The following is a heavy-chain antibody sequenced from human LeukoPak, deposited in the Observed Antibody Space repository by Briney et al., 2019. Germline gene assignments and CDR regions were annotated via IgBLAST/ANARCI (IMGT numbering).Heavy chain of an antibody. D-gene: IGHD3-22*01. J-gene: IGHJ3*02. CDR2: IWYDGSNK. CDR1: GFTFSRYG. V-gene: IGHV3-33*01. CDR3: ARDPPMYYYDEPGSRDAFDI. Sequence: GGSLRLSCAASGFTFSRYGMHWVRQAPGKGLEWVAVIWYDGSNKYYAVSVKGRFTISRDNSKNTLHLQMNSLRAEDTAVYYCARDPPMYYYDEPGSRDAFDIWGQGTMVTVSS.